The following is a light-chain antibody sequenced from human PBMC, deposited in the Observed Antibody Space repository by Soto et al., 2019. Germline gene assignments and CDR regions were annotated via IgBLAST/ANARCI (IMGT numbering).Light chain of an antibody. V-gene: IGKV3-20*01. Sequence: EIVLTQSPATLSSFPGDRVTLSCRASQSVNSSYLAWYQHKPGQAPRLLIYGASTRATGIPDRFSGSGSGTDFTLTIARLEPGDFAVYYCQQYGNSPQTFGQGTKV. CDR1: QSVNSSY. CDR3: QQYGNSPQT. CDR2: GAS. J-gene: IGKJ1*01.